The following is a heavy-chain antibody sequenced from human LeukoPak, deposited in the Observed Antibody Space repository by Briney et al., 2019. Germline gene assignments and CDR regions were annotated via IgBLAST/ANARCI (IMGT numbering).Heavy chain of an antibody. CDR1: GFTFSSYG. CDR2: ISGSGGNT. D-gene: IGHD5-12*01. V-gene: IGHV3-23*01. CDR3: AKDRSGYEYVY. J-gene: IGHJ4*02. Sequence: GGTLRLSCAASGFTFSSYGMSWVRQAPGKGLEWVSAISGSGGNTYYADSVKGRFTISRDNPKNTLYLQMNSLRAEDTAVYYCAKDRSGYEYVYWGQGTLVSVSS.